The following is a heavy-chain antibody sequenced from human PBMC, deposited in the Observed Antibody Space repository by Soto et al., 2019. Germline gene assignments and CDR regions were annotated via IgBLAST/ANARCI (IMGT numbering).Heavy chain of an antibody. CDR3: AKDHFGYYYDSSGLDV. CDR1: GFNFRSYG. V-gene: IGHV3-30*18. Sequence: TGGSLSLCCAASGFNFRSYGMHWVRKAPSKGLEWVAVISYDGSNKYYADSVKGRFTISRDNSKNTLYLQMGSLRAEDTAVYYCAKDHFGYYYDSSGLDVWGQGTTVTVSS. D-gene: IGHD3-22*01. CDR2: ISYDGSNK. J-gene: IGHJ6*02.